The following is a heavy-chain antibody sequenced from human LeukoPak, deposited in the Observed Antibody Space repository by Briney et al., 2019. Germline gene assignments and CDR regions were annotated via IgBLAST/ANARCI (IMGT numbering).Heavy chain of an antibody. Sequence: SETLSLTCTVSGGSISSSSDYWGWLRQPPGTGLEWIGYIYYSGSTNYNPSLKSRVTISVDTSKNQFSLKLSSVTAADTAVYYCARGVAAAYLDYWGQGTLVTVSS. CDR2: IYYSGST. CDR1: GGSISSSSDY. V-gene: IGHV4-61*05. J-gene: IGHJ4*02. CDR3: ARGVAAAYLDY. D-gene: IGHD6-13*01.